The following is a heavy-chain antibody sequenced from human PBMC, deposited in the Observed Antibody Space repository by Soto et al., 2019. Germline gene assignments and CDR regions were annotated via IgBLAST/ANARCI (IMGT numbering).Heavy chain of an antibody. CDR3: ARTYYYDSSGYYYRPLDY. CDR1: GYSFTSYW. D-gene: IGHD3-22*01. CDR2: IYPGDSDT. V-gene: IGHV5-51*01. Sequence: GESLKISCKGSGYSFTSYWIGWVRQMPGKGLEWMGIIYPGDSDTRYSPSFQGQVTISADKSISTAYLQWSSLKASDTAMYYCARTYYYDSSGYYYRPLDYWGQGTLVTVSS. J-gene: IGHJ4*02.